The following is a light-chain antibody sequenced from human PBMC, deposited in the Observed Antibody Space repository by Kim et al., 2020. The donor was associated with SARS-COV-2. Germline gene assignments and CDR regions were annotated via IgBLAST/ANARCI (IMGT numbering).Light chain of an antibody. V-gene: IGKV1-17*01. CDR1: QDVEIY. J-gene: IGKJ5*01. CDR2: DIS. Sequence: DIQMTQSPSSLSASVGDRVTITCRASQDVEIYLGWFQQKPGKAPKRLIYDISSLQTEVPSRFTGSGSGTEFTLTISSLQPEDSATYYCLQHHNFPVTFGQGTRLE. CDR3: LQHHNFPVT.